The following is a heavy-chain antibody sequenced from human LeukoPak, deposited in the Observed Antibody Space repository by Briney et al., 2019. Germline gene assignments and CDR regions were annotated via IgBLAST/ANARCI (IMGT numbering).Heavy chain of an antibody. V-gene: IGHV3-48*03. CDR1: GFTFGSYE. Sequence: GGSLRLSCAASGFTFGSYEMNWVRQAPGKGLEWVSYISSSGSTIYYADSVKGRFTISRDNAKNTLYLQMNSLRAEDTAVYYCAIGPGGLFDYWGQGTLVTVSS. CDR2: ISSSGSTI. D-gene: IGHD4-23*01. J-gene: IGHJ4*02. CDR3: AIGPGGLFDY.